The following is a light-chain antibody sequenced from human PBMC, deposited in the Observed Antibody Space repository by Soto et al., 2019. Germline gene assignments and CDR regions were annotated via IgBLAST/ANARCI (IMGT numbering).Light chain of an antibody. J-gene: IGLJ2*01. Sequence: QSALTQPPSAYGPPGQSVTISCTGTSSDVGGYNYVSWYQQHPGKAPKLMIYEVSKRPSGVPDRFSGSKSGNTASLTVSGLQVEEEADYYCSSFEASNNLLFGGGTKLTVL. CDR2: EVS. CDR3: SSFEASNNLL. V-gene: IGLV2-8*01. CDR1: SSDVGGYNY.